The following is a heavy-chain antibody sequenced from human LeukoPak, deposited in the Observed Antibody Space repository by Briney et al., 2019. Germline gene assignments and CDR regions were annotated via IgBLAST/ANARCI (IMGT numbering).Heavy chain of an antibody. CDR1: GLIFSNYW. CDR2: INSDGSSI. J-gene: IGHJ4*02. CDR3: ASYLRSGY. Sequence: GGSLRLSCAASGLIFSNYWMYWVRHATGKGPVWVSRINSDGSSINYADSVKGRFTISRDNAKNTLYLQMNSLRAEDTAMYYCASYLRSGYWGQGTLVTVSS. D-gene: IGHD3-10*01. V-gene: IGHV3-74*01.